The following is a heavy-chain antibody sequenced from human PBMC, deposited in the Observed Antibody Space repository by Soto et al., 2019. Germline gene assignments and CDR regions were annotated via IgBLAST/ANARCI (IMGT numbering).Heavy chain of an antibody. Sequence: SVKVSCKASGGTFSSYAISWVRQAPGQGLEWMGGIIPIFGTANYAQKSQGRVTINADESTSTAYMELSSLRSEDTAVYYCARDMVTIFGVVIIPRPLGMDVWGKGTTVPVSS. CDR1: GGTFSSYA. CDR3: ARDMVTIFGVVIIPRPLGMDV. J-gene: IGHJ6*04. V-gene: IGHV1-69*13. CDR2: IIPIFGTA. D-gene: IGHD3-3*01.